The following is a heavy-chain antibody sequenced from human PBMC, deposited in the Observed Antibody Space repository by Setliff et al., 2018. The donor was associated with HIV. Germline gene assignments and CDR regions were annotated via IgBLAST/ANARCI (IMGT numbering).Heavy chain of an antibody. Sequence: PGGSLRLSCAASGFTFRNAWMSWVRQAPGKGLEWVGRIKSKSDGGAVHYAAPVKGRFTISRDDSQDTLYLEMNSLTNEDTAMYYCTTYSSVYYHSDVWGRGTTVTVSS. D-gene: IGHD3-22*01. V-gene: IGHV3-15*06. CDR2: IKSKSDGGAV. J-gene: IGHJ6*02. CDR3: TTYSSVYYHSDV. CDR1: GFTFRNAW.